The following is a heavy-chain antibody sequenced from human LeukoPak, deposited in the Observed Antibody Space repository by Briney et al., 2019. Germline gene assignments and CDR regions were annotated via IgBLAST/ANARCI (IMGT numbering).Heavy chain of an antibody. Sequence: PGGSLRLSCTASGFIFSSYSMNWVRQAPGKGLEWVSAISKSGTYIKYADSVKGRFTVSRDNAKNSLFLQMNSLRVEDTAVYFCAREVLIVVEPAANTIDYWGQGTRVTVSS. CDR1: GFIFSSYS. D-gene: IGHD2-2*01. CDR3: AREVLIVVEPAANTIDY. V-gene: IGHV3-21*01. CDR2: ISKSGTYI. J-gene: IGHJ4*02.